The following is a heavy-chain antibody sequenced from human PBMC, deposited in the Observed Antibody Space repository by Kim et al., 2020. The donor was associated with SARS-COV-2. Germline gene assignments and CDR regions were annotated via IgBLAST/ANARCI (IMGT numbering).Heavy chain of an antibody. V-gene: IGHV3-15*01. J-gene: IGHJ6*02. D-gene: IGHD2-2*01. Sequence: GGSLRLSCAASGFTFSNAWMSWVRQAPGKGLEWVGRIKSKTDGGTTDYAAPVKGRFTISRDDSKNTLYLQMNSLKTEDTAVYYCTTVVVDQYYYYGMDVWGQGTTVTVSS. CDR1: GFTFSNAW. CDR2: IKSKTDGGTT. CDR3: TTVVVDQYYYYGMDV.